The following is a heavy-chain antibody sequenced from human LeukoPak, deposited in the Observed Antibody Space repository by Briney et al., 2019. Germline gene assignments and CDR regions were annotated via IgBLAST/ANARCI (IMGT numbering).Heavy chain of an antibody. CDR3: ARDFGDYRADY. CDR2: IYGGST. D-gene: IGHD4-17*01. Sequence: SETLSLTCTVSGGSISSSDYYWGWIRQPPGKGLEWIGSIYGGSTYYNPSLKSRVAISADTSKNQFSLRLSSVTAADTAVYYCARDFGDYRADYWGQGTLVIVSS. CDR1: GGSISSSDYY. J-gene: IGHJ4*02. V-gene: IGHV4-39*01.